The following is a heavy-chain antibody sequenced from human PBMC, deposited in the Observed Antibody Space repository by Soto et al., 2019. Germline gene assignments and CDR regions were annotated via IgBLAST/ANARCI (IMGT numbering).Heavy chain of an antibody. CDR1: GFSLSTSGMC. CDR3: ARTPYYYDSSGYYYDY. V-gene: IGHV2-70*01. CDR2: IDWDDDK. D-gene: IGHD3-22*01. J-gene: IGHJ4*02. Sequence: SGPTLVNPTQTLTLTCTFSGFSLSTSGMCVSWIRQPPGKALEWLALIDWDDDKYYSTSLKTRLTISKDTSKNQVVLTMTNMDPVDTATYYCARTPYYYDSSGYYYDYWGQGTLVTVSS.